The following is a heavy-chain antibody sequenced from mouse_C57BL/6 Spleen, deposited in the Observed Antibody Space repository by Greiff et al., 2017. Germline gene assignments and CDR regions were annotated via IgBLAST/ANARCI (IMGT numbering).Heavy chain of an antibody. Sequence: QVQLQQPGAELVKPGASVKLSCKASGYTFTSYWMHWVKQRPGQGLEWIGMIHPNSGSTNYNEKFKSKATLTVDKSSSTAYLQLSSLTSEDSAVYDCAAPLYGSGGFGYWGQGTTLTVSA. D-gene: IGHD1-1*01. CDR1: GYTFTSYW. CDR3: AAPLYGSGGFGY. CDR2: IHPNSGST. V-gene: IGHV1-64*01. J-gene: IGHJ2*01.